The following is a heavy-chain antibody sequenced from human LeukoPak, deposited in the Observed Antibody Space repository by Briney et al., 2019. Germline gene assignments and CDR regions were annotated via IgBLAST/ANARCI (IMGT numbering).Heavy chain of an antibody. CDR2: IYYSGST. J-gene: IGHJ4*02. CDR1: GGSISSSSYY. D-gene: IGHD3-22*01. Sequence: SETLSLTCTVSGGSISSSSYYWGWIRQPPGKGLEWIGSIYYSGSTYYNPSLKSRVTISVDTSKNQFSLKLSSVTAADTAVYYCAGDYYDSSGHDNWGQGTLVTVSS. CDR3: AGDYYDSSGHDN. V-gene: IGHV4-39*01.